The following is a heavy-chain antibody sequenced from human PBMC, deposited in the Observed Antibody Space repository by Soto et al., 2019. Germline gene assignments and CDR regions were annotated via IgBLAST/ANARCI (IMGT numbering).Heavy chain of an antibody. J-gene: IGHJ6*02. V-gene: IGHV4-34*01. D-gene: IGHD2-8*02. CDR2: INHSGIT. CDR3: ARRWSSLYVIDV. CDR1: GGSFSGYY. Sequence: SETLSLTCAVYGGSFSGYYCRWIRQPSGKGLEWIGEINHSGITNYNPSLMSRVTISVDTSKNQFSLKMSSVTAPDTAVYYCARRWSSLYVIDVSRQAITLTVSS.